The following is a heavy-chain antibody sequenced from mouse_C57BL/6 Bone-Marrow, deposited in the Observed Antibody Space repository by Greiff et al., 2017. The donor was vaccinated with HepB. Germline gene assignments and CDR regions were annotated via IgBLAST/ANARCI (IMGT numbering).Heavy chain of an antibody. CDR2: INPNNGGT. CDR1: GYTFTDYN. J-gene: IGHJ2*01. V-gene: IGHV1-18*01. D-gene: IGHD1-1*01. CDR3: ARKENYYGSRSFDY. Sequence: EVQLQESGPELVKPGASVKIPCKASGYTFTDYNMDWVKQSHGKSLEWIGDINPNNGGTIYNQKFKGKATLTVDKSSSTAYMELRSLTSEDTAVYYCARKENYYGSRSFDYWGQGTTLTVSS.